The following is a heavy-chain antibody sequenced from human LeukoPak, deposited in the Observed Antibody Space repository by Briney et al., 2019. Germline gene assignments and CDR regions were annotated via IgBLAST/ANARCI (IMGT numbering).Heavy chain of an antibody. Sequence: SETLSLTCTVSGGSISSSSYYWGWIRQPPGKGLEWIGSIYYSGSTYYNPSLKSRVTISVDTSKNQFSLKLSSVTAADTAVYYCARDQWLQSNHYMDVWGKGTTVTVSS. CDR1: GGSISSSSYY. CDR2: IYYSGST. CDR3: ARDQWLQSNHYMDV. V-gene: IGHV4-39*07. D-gene: IGHD5-18*01. J-gene: IGHJ6*03.